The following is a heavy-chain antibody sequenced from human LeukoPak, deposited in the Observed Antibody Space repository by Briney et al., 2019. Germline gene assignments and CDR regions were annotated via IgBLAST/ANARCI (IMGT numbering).Heavy chain of an antibody. CDR2: IRLDGSNK. CDR3: AKPHFDY. CDR1: GFTFSSYA. V-gene: IGHV3-30*02. Sequence: GGSLRLSCAASGFTFSSYAMSWVRQAPGKGLEWVAFIRLDGSNKYYADSVRGRFTISRDNSKNTLYLQMNSLRAEDTALYYCAKPHFDYWGQGTLVTVSS. J-gene: IGHJ4*02.